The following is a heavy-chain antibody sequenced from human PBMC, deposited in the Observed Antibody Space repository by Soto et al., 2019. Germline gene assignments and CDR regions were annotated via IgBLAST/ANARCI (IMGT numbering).Heavy chain of an antibody. D-gene: IGHD3-22*01. CDR1: GGSLSRYY. CDR3: ATTTYYYDIVGPFGPYYFDY. Sequence: SETLSLTCTVSGGSLSRYYWSGIRQPPGKRLAWIGYIYYSGSTNYNPSLKSRVTISVDTSKHQFSLKLSSVTAADTAVYYCATTTYYYDIVGPFGPYYFDYWGQVRLFTVSP. J-gene: IGHJ4*02. CDR2: IYYSGST. V-gene: IGHV4-59*01.